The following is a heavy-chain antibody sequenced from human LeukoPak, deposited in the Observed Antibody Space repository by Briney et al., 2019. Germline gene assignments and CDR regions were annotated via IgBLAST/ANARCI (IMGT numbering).Heavy chain of an antibody. Sequence: SVKVSCKASGYTFTSYGISWVRQAPGQGLEWMGRIIPILGIANYAQKFQGRVTITADKSTSTAYMELSSLRSEDTAVYYCAREWDSGSYHPSNFDYWGQGTLVTVSS. V-gene: IGHV1-69*04. CDR2: IIPILGIA. J-gene: IGHJ4*02. CDR3: AREWDSGSYHPSNFDY. D-gene: IGHD1-26*01. CDR1: GYTFTSYG.